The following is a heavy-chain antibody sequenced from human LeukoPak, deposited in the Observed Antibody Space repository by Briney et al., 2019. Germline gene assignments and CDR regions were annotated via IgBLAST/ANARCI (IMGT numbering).Heavy chain of an antibody. Sequence: GASVKVSCKASGYTFLSHGFSWVRQAPGQGLEWMGWTSANNRNTNYAQRLQGRVTMTTDTSTNTAYMELRTLRSDDTAVYYCARSRAVVSSSLYYYYMAVWGKGTTIIVSS. J-gene: IGHJ6*03. D-gene: IGHD3-10*01. CDR2: TSANNRNT. V-gene: IGHV1-18*01. CDR1: GYTFLSHG. CDR3: ARSRAVVSSSLYYYYMAV.